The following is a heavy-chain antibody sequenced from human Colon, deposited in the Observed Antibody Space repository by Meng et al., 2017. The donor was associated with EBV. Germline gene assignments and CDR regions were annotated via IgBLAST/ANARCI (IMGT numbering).Heavy chain of an antibody. CDR1: GGSMSSGNYY. CDR3: ASFDHIPRRNYFDY. D-gene: IGHD2-21*01. J-gene: IGHJ4*02. V-gene: IGHV4-30-4*01. CDR2: IHHSGSA. Sequence: QVRLQESGPGLVEASQTLSLTCTVSGGSMSSGNYYWSWIRQPPGKGLEWIGYIHHSGSAYYNPSLKSQVSISVDTSKSQFSLNLNSMTAADTAVYYCASFDHIPRRNYFDYWGQGTLVTVSS.